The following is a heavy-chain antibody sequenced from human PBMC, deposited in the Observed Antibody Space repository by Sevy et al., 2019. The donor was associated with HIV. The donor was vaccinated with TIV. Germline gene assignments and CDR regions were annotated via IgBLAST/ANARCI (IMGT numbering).Heavy chain of an antibody. CDR1: GYTLSDLS. V-gene: IGHV1-24*01. Sequence: ASVKVSCKVSGYTLSDLSMYWVRQAPGKGLEWMRGFDPEDGETIYAQKFQGRVTMTEDTSTDTAYMELSSLRSEDTAVYYCATLEYFYDTSGYSSGDYWGQRTLVTVSS. CDR3: ATLEYFYDTSGYSSGDY. D-gene: IGHD3-22*01. J-gene: IGHJ4*02. CDR2: FDPEDGET.